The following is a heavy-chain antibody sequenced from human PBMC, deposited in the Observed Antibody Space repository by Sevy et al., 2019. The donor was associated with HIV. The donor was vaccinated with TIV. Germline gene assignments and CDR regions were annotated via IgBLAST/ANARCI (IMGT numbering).Heavy chain of an antibody. CDR2: ISGSGGST. V-gene: IGHV3-23*01. CDR1: GFTFSSYA. CDR3: AKRSGIVGATKGAFDI. Sequence: GGSLRLSCAASGFTFSSYAMSWVRQAPGKGLEWVSAISGSGGSTYYADSVKGRFTISRDNSKNTLYLQMNSLRAEDTAVYYCAKRSGIVGATKGAFDIWGQGKMVTVSS. D-gene: IGHD1-26*01. J-gene: IGHJ3*02.